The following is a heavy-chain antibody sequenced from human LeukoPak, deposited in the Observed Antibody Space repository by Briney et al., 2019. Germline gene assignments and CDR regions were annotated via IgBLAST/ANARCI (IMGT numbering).Heavy chain of an antibody. CDR1: GGSISSYY. CDR3: ARDHGGGYLFDY. CDR2: IYYSGST. J-gene: IGHJ4*02. D-gene: IGHD1-26*01. V-gene: IGHV4-59*01. Sequence: PPETLSLTCTVSGGSISSYYWSWIRQPPGKGLEWIGYIYYSGSTNYNPSLKSRVTISVDTSKSQFSLKLSSVTAADTAVYYCARDHGGGYLFDYWGQRTLVTVSS.